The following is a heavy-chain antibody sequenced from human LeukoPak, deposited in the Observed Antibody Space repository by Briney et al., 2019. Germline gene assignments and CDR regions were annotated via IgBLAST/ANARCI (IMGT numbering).Heavy chain of an antibody. CDR1: GGSISSSSYY. D-gene: IGHD5-18*01. J-gene: IGHJ6*03. Sequence: SETLSLTCTVSGGSISSSSYYWGWIRQPPGKGLEWIGIIYYSGSTYYNPSLKSRVTISVDTSKNQFSLKLSSVTAADTAVYYCARGRRYRGPPYYYYMDVWGKGTTVTVSS. V-gene: IGHV4-39*07. CDR2: IYYSGST. CDR3: ARGRRYRGPPYYYYMDV.